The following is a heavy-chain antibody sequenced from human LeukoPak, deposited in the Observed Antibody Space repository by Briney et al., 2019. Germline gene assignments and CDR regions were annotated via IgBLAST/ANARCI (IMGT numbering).Heavy chain of an antibody. CDR3: ASSINSDSSGYDDY. Sequence: QPGGSLRLSCAASXXTXXSNYXXXXXXAPXXGLEWVSVIYSGGSTXXADXVKGRFTISRDNSKNTLYLQMNSLRAEDTAVYYCASSINSDSSGYDDYWGQGTLVTVSS. CDR1: XXTXXSNY. V-gene: IGHV3-53*01. D-gene: IGHD3-22*01. CDR2: IYSGGST. J-gene: IGHJ4*02.